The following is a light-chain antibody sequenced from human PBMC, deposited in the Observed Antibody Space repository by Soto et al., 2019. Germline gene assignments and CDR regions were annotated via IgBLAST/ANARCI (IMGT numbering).Light chain of an antibody. CDR2: DAS. CDR1: LSVSSNY. V-gene: IGKV3D-20*01. Sequence: EIVLTQSPATLSLSPGERATLSCGASLSVSSNYLAWYQQKPGLAPRLLIYDASNRATGIPDRFSGSGSGTDFTLTISRLEPEDSAVYYCQQYGSPRTFGQGTRWIS. CDR3: QQYGSPRT. J-gene: IGKJ1*01.